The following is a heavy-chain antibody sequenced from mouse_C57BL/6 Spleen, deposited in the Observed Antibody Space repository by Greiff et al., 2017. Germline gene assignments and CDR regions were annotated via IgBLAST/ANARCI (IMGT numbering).Heavy chain of an antibody. CDR2: IRLKSDNYAT. D-gene: IGHD2-1*01. V-gene: IGHV6-3*01. Sequence: EVQLQQSGGGLVQPGGSMKLSCVASGFTFSNYWMNWVRQSPEQGLEWVAQIRLKSDNYATHYAESVKGRFTISRYDSKSSVYLQMNHLRAEDTGIYYCTLYGNYEGFAYWGQGTLVTVSA. CDR3: TLYGNYEGFAY. J-gene: IGHJ3*01. CDR1: GFTFSNYW.